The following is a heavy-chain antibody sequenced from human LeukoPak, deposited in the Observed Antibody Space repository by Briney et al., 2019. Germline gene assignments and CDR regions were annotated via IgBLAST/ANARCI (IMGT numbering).Heavy chain of an antibody. CDR2: ISAYNGNT. CDR1: GYTFTSYG. V-gene: IGHV1-18*01. Sequence: ASVKVSCKASGYTFTSYGISWVRQAPGQGLEWMGWISAYNGNTNYAQKLQGRVTMTTDTSTSTAYMELRSLRSDDTAVYYCARDFTDDYSNYVADYWGQGTLVTVSS. CDR3: ARDFTDDYSNYVADY. J-gene: IGHJ4*02. D-gene: IGHD4-11*01.